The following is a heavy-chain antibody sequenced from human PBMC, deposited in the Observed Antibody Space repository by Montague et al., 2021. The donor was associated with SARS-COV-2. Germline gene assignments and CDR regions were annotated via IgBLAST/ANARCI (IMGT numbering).Heavy chain of an antibody. D-gene: IGHD5-18*01. Sequence: SLRLSCAASGLTFSSYSMNWVRRAPGKGLEWVSSISRSSSYIYYADSVKGRFTISRDNAKNSLYLQMNSLRAEDTAVYFCATSYGSVVSYYYYGMDVWGQGTTVTVSS. CDR2: ISRSSSYI. V-gene: IGHV3-21*01. J-gene: IGHJ6*02. CDR3: ATSYGSVVSYYYYGMDV. CDR1: GLTFSSYS.